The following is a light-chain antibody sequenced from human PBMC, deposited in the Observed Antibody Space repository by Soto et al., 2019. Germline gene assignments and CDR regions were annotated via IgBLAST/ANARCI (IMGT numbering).Light chain of an antibody. V-gene: IGLV1-44*01. CDR1: SSNIGSYP. CDR2: ATD. CDR3: GTWDDSLNGLV. J-gene: IGLJ3*02. Sequence: QSVLTQPPSASETPGQRVTISSSGSSSNIGSYPVSWYQQVPGTAPKLLIYATDSRPPSVPDRFSGSKSGTSGSLAISGLQSEDEGDYYCGTWDDSLNGLVFGGGTKLTVL.